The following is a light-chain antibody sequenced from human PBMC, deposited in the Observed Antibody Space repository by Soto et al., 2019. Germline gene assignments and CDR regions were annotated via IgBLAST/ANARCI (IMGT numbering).Light chain of an antibody. CDR2: EGS. Sequence: QSSLTQPASVSGSPGQSTTISFTGTSSDVGSYNLVSWYQQHPGKAPKLMIYEGSKRPSGVSNRFSGSKSGNTASLTISGLQAEDEADYYCCSYAGSSTDVFGTGTKLTVL. CDR1: SSDVGSYNL. V-gene: IGLV2-23*01. CDR3: CSYAGSSTDV. J-gene: IGLJ1*01.